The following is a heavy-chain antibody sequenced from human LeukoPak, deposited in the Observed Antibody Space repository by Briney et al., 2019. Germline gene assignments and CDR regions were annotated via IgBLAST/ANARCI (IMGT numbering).Heavy chain of an antibody. CDR1: GGIFSSYA. J-gene: IGHJ4*02. CDR3: ARANGVYNYGFDY. V-gene: IGHV1-69*05. D-gene: IGHD5-18*01. Sequence: EASVKVSCKASGGIFSSYAISWVRQAPGQGLEWMGRIIPIFGTANYAQKFQGRVTITTDESTSTAYMELSSLRSEDTAVYYCARANGVYNYGFDYWGQGTLVTVSS. CDR2: IIPIFGTA.